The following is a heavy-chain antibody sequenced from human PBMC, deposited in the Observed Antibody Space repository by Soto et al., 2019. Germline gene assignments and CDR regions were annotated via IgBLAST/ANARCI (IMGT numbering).Heavy chain of an antibody. J-gene: IGHJ3*01. CDR1: GFTFSRNG. CDR3: ARWNLVGPTIDAFDL. Sequence: QVQLVESGGGVVQPGRSLRLSCAASGFTFSRNGMHWVRQAPGKGLEWVAIIWYDGSNKYYADSVKGRFTISRDKSKNTMYLQMNSLRAEDTAIYYCARWNLVGPTIDAFDLWGQGTMVTVSS. D-gene: IGHD1-26*01. CDR2: IWYDGSNK. V-gene: IGHV3-33*01.